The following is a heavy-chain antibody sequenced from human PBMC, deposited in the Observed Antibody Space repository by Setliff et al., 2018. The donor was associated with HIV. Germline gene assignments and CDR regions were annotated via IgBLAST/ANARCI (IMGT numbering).Heavy chain of an antibody. CDR3: ARRSSNWYGDKYFYYMDV. CDR2: VYNSENT. D-gene: IGHD6-13*01. Sequence: SETLSLTCTVSGGSISGHYWSWIRQPPGKGLEWIGHVYNSENTNYSPSLKGRVTISADTSKNQFSLILTSVTAADTAIYYCARRSSNWYGDKYFYYMDVWGKGTTVTVSS. J-gene: IGHJ6*04. V-gene: IGHV4-59*11. CDR1: GGSISGHY.